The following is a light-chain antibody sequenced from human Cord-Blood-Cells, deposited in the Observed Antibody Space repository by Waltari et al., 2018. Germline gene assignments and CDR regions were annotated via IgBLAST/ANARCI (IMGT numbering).Light chain of an antibody. CDR3: QQYNNWWT. J-gene: IGKJ1*01. CDR2: GAS. V-gene: IGKV3-15*01. CDR1: QSVSSN. Sequence: EIVMTQSPATLSVSPGERATLSCRASQSVSSNLAWYQQKPGQAPRLLIYGASTRATCIPARFSGSWSGTEFTLTISSLQSEDFAVYYCQQYNNWWTFGQGTKVEIK.